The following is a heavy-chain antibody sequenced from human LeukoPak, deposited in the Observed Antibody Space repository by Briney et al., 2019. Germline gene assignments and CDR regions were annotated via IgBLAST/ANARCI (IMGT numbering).Heavy chain of an antibody. J-gene: IGHJ4*02. CDR2: IYSSGRT. CDR1: GDSIGDYY. V-gene: IGHV4-59*01. Sequence: SETLSLTCTVSGDSIGDYYWSWIRQPPGKGLEWIGYIYSSGRTNYNPSLTSRATISGDTSKNQFSLKLRSVTAADTAVYYCARENSGIAAAGFDYWGQGTLVTVSS. CDR3: ARENSGIAAAGFDY. D-gene: IGHD6-13*01.